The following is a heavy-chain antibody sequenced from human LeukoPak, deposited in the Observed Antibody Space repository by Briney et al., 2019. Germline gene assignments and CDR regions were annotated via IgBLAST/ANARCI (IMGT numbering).Heavy chain of an antibody. V-gene: IGHV3-33*01. Sequence: GGSLRLSCAASGFTFSTYGMHWVRQAPGKGLEWVTVIWHDGSHKDYANSVKGRFTISRDNSKNTLYLQMNDLRAEDTAVYFCVRGWGSNVYASAFDVWGQGTMVTVSS. CDR2: IWHDGSHK. CDR1: GFTFSTYG. D-gene: IGHD3-16*01. J-gene: IGHJ3*01. CDR3: VRGWGSNVYASAFDV.